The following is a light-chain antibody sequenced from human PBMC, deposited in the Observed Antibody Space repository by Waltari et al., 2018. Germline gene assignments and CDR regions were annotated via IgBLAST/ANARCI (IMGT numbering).Light chain of an antibody. J-gene: IGLJ2*01. CDR3: QSYDRSLSASV. CDR1: SSNIGTYD. V-gene: IGLV1-40*01. Sequence: QSVLAQPPSLSGPPGQRVTISCTGSSSNIGTYDVHWYQQLPGTAPKLLIYGSTNRPSGVPDRFSGSKSGTSASLAIAGLQAEDEADYYCQSYDRSLSASVFGGGTKLTVL. CDR2: GST.